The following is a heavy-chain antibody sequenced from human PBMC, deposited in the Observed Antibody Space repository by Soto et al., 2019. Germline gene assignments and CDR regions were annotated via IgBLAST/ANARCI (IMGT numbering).Heavy chain of an antibody. D-gene: IGHD3-10*01. CDR3: ARDNWFGVFDI. Sequence: PSETLSLTCAVSGGSISSGGYSWSWIRQPPGKGLEWIGYIYHSGSTYYNPSLKSRVTISVDRSKNQFSLKLSSVTAADTAVYYCARDNWFGVFDIWGQGTMAPVS. J-gene: IGHJ3*02. CDR2: IYHSGST. V-gene: IGHV4-30-2*01. CDR1: GGSISSGGYS.